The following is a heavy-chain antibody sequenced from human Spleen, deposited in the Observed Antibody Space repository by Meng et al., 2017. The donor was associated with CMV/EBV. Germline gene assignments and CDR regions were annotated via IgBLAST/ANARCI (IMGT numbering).Heavy chain of an antibody. D-gene: IGHD3-3*01. CDR2: IYYSGST. CDR3: ARGVGRFFGVALYSYYGMDV. V-gene: IGHV4-39*01. J-gene: IGHJ6*02. CDR1: GGSINSRNYY. Sequence: SETLSLTCTVSGGSINSRNYYWVWIRQPPGKGLEWIGSIYYSGSTYYNPSLKSRVTISVDTSKNQFSLNLSSVTAADTAVYYCARGVGRFFGVALYSYYGMDVWGQGTTVTVSS.